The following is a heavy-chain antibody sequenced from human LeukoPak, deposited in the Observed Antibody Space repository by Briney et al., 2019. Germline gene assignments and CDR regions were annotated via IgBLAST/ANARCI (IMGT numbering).Heavy chain of an antibody. J-gene: IGHJ4*02. CDR3: ARVMTGSSSDY. CDR2: ISSNGGST. V-gene: IGHV3-64*01. D-gene: IGHD3-9*01. Sequence: GGYLRLSGAARGVTLRSKAMCSVRQATGKGLEYVSAISSNGGSTYYANSVKGRFTISRDNSKNTLYLQMGSLRAEDMAVYYCARVMTGSSSDYWGQGTLVTVSS. CDR1: GVTLRSKA.